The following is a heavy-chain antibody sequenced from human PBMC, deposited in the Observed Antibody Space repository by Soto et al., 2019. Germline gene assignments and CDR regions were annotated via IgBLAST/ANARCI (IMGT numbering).Heavy chain of an antibody. J-gene: IGHJ6*02. V-gene: IGHV1-2*02. CDR2: INPNSGGT. CDR3: ARDAAAAGPFYYYSGMDV. D-gene: IGHD6-13*01. CDR1: GYTFTGYY. Sequence: VASVKVSCKASGYTFTGYYMHWVRQAPGQGLEWMGWINPNSGGTNYAQKFQGRVTMTRDTSISTAYMELSRLRSDDTAVYYCARDAAAAGPFYYYSGMDVWGQGTTVTVS.